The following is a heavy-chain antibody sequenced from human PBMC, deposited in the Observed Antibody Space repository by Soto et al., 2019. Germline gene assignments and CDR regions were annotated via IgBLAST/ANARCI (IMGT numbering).Heavy chain of an antibody. V-gene: IGHV3-21*01. J-gene: IGHJ6*02. CDR3: ASQSSVYSYYGMDV. CDR2: ISSSSSYI. Sequence: EVQLVESGGGLVKPGGSLRLSCAASGFTLSSYSIKWVRQAPGKGLEWISSISSSSSYIDYADSVKGRFTISRDNAKNSLSLQLISLSAEDTAVYYCASQSSVYSYYGMDVWGQGTTVTVSS. CDR1: GFTLSSYS.